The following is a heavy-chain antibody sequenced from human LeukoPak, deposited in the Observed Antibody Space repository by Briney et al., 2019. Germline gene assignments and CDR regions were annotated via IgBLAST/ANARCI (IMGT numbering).Heavy chain of an antibody. CDR1: GGTFSSYA. V-gene: IGHV1-69*05. CDR3: ARVGSIAARYYFDY. CDR2: IIPIFGTA. J-gene: IGHJ4*02. Sequence: ASVKVSCKASGGTFSSYAISWVRQAPGQGLEWMGGIIPIFGTANYAQKFQGRVTITTDESTSTAYMKLSSLRSEDTAVYYCARVGSIAARYYFDYWGQGTLVTVSS. D-gene: IGHD6-6*01.